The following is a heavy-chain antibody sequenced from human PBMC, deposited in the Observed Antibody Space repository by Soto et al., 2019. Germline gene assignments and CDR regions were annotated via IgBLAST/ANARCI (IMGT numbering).Heavy chain of an antibody. V-gene: IGHV3-33*01. CDR2: IWYDGSNK. CDR1: GFTFSSYG. Sequence: QVQLVESGGGVVQPGRSLRLSCAASGFTFSSYGMHWVRQAPGKGLEWVAVIWYDGSNKYYADSVKGRFTISRDNSKNTLYLQMNSLRAEDTAVYYCARDVGYYGANGMDVWGRGTTVTVSS. CDR3: ARDVGYYGANGMDV. J-gene: IGHJ6*02. D-gene: IGHD3-10*01.